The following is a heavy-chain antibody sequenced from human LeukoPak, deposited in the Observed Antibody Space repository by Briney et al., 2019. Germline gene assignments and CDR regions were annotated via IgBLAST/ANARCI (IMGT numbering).Heavy chain of an antibody. D-gene: IGHD1-26*01. V-gene: IGHV1-24*01. CDR3: ATRRGWELQHDAFDI. Sequence: ASVKVSCKASGYTFTGYYMHWVRQAPGKGLEWMGGFDPEDGETIYAQKFQGRVTMTEDTSTDTAYMELSSLRSEDTAVYYCATRRGWELQHDAFDIWGQGTMVTVSS. CDR2: FDPEDGET. CDR1: GYTFTGYY. J-gene: IGHJ3*02.